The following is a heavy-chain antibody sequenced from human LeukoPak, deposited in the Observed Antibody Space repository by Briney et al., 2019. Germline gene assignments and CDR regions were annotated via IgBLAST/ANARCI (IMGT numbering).Heavy chain of an antibody. J-gene: IGHJ4*02. CDR1: GFSFGSNW. CDR3: ARLRYSDY. D-gene: IGHD2-21*01. CDR2: IKQDGSEK. Sequence: GGSLRLSCVASGFSFGSNWMSWVRQAPGKGLEWVANIKQDGSEKNYVDSVKGRFTISRDNAKNSLYLQMDSLRAEDTAVYYCARLRYSDYWGQGTLVTVSS. V-gene: IGHV3-7*03.